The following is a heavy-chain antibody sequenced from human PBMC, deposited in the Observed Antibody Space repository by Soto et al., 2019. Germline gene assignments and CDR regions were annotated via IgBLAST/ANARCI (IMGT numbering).Heavy chain of an antibody. D-gene: IGHD6-19*01. CDR1: GFTVSSFP. CDR2: ISSSGDGS. J-gene: IGHJ4*02. Sequence: EMHLLESGGGLVQPGGSLRLSCAASGFTVSSFPMTWVRQAPGKGLEWVSSISSSGDGSFYADSVKGRFTISRDSSKNMLFLQLSSLRAEDTAVYYCARKVAGSIWGQGTLVTGSS. CDR3: ARKVAGSI. V-gene: IGHV3-23*01.